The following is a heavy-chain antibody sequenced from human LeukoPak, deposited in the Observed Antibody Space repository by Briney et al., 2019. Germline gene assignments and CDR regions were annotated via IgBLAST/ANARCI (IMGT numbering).Heavy chain of an antibody. CDR3: ARDPYNGAYSEGYYYYYMDV. CDR1: GFTFSSYW. CDR2: IKQDGSEK. J-gene: IGHJ6*03. V-gene: IGHV3-7*01. Sequence: SGGSLRLSCAASGFTFSSYWMSWVRQAPGKGLEWVANIKQDGSEKYYVDPVKGRFTISRDNAKNSLYLQMNSLRAEDTAIYYCARDPYNGAYSEGYYYYYMDVWGKGATVTVSS. D-gene: IGHD1-1*01.